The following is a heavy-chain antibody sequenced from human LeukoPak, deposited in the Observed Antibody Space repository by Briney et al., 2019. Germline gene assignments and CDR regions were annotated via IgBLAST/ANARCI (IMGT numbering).Heavy chain of an antibody. CDR2: INSDGSGT. D-gene: IGHD2-8*01. Sequence: GGSLRLSCAASGFTFKSYWMHWVRQAPGKGLVWVSRINSDGSGTSDADFVKGRFTISRGNSKNTLYLQMNSLRAEDTAMYYCARDRLTNDAFDIWGQGTMVTVSS. CDR1: GFTFKSYW. J-gene: IGHJ3*02. V-gene: IGHV3-74*01. CDR3: ARDRLTNDAFDI.